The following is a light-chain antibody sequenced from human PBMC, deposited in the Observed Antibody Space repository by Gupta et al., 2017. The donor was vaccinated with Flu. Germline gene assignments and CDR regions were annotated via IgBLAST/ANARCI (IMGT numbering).Light chain of an antibody. J-gene: IGKJ1*01. CDR2: WAS. V-gene: IGKV4-1*01. CDR1: QSGLYSSNNKNY. Sequence: DIVMTQSPDSLAVSLGERATINCKSSQSGLYSSNNKNYLAWYQQKPGQPPKLLIYWASTRESGVPDRFSGRGSGTDFTLTISSLQAEDVAVYYCQQYDSTPRTFGQGTKVEIK. CDR3: QQYDSTPRT.